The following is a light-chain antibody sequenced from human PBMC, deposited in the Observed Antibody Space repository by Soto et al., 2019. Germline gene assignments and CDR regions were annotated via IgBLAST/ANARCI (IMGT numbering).Light chain of an antibody. Sequence: QSVLTQPASVSGSPGQSITISCTGSGRDIGAYDYVSWYQQHPGKAPKLLIYGVKNRPSGVSYRFSASKSAFTASLTISGLQAEDEANYYSSSYTTSYFDVFGPGTKATVL. CDR3: SSYTTSYFDV. CDR2: GVK. V-gene: IGLV2-14*01. J-gene: IGLJ1*01. CDR1: GRDIGAYDY.